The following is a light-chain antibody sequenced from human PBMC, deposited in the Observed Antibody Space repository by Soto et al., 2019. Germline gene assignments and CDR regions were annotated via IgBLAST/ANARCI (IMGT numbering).Light chain of an antibody. V-gene: IGKV3-20*01. CDR1: QSVSNSY. CDR2: DVS. CDR3: QQYGISPT. J-gene: IGKJ1*01. Sequence: EIVLTQSPGTLSLSPGERATLSCRSSQSVSNSYLAWYQQKPGQAPRLLIYDVSSRATGIPDRFSGRGSGTDFTLTISRLESEDFAVYYCQQYGISPTFGQGTKVEIK.